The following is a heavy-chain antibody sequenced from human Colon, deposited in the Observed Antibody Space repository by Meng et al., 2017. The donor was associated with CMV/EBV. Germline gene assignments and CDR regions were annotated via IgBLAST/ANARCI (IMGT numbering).Heavy chain of an antibody. Sequence: GESLKISCAASGFTFSSYAMSWVRQAPGKGPEWVSAISGSGGSTYYADSVKGRFTISRDNSKNTLYLQMNSLRAEDTAVYYCAKVVRYCSSTSCDYWGQGTLVTVSS. CDR1: GFTFSSYA. CDR3: AKVVRYCSSTSCDY. V-gene: IGHV3-23*01. D-gene: IGHD2-2*01. J-gene: IGHJ4*02. CDR2: ISGSGGST.